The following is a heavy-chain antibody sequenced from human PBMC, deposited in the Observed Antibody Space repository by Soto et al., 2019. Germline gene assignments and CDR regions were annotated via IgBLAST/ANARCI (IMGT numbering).Heavy chain of an antibody. Sequence: AAVKVSCKSSGYTFTSYGISWVRQAPGQGLEWMGWISAYNGNTNYAQKLQGRVTMTTDTSTSTAYMELRSLRSDDTAVYYCARVAKIQDGRSTSCHPGMEKSGTNWFDRCGQGTLVTVYS. J-gene: IGHJ5*02. CDR1: GYTFTSYG. D-gene: IGHD2-2*01. CDR2: ISAYNGNT. CDR3: ARVAKIQDGRSTSCHPGMEKSGTNWFDR. V-gene: IGHV1-18*04.